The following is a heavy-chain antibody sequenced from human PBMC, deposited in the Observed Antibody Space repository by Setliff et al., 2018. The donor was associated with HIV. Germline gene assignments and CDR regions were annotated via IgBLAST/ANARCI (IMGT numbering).Heavy chain of an antibody. CDR3: ARRGWNGYTAFDC. CDR1: GGSISSYY. CDR2: IYYSGTT. J-gene: IGHJ4*02. V-gene: IGHV4-59*08. D-gene: IGHD5-12*01. Sequence: SETLSLTCTVSGGSISSYYWSWIRQSPGKGLEWIGYIYYSGTTNYNASLKSRVTMSVDTSKKQFSLNLTSVTAADTAVYYCARRGWNGYTAFDCWGQGTLVTVSS.